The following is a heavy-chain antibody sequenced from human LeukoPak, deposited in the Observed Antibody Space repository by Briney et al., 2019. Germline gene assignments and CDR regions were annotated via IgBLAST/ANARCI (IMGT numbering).Heavy chain of an antibody. D-gene: IGHD3-22*01. CDR1: GFTFSSYS. Sequence: GGSLRLSCAASGFTFSSYSMNWVRQAPGKGLEWVSSISSSSSYIYYADSVKGRFTISRDNSKNKLHLQMNSLRAEDTAVYYCAKDRFGYDSSGYYLYYYFDYWGQGTLVTVSS. CDR2: ISSSSSYI. CDR3: AKDRFGYDSSGYYLYYYFDY. J-gene: IGHJ4*02. V-gene: IGHV3-21*04.